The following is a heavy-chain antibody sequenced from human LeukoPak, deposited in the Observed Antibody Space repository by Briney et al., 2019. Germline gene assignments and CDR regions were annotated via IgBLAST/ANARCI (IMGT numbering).Heavy chain of an antibody. Sequence: PSETLSLTCTVSGGSVSGYYWGWIRQPPGKGLEWIGSIYYSGSTYYNPSLKSRVTISVDTSKNQFSLKLSSVTAADTAVYYCASLILAGNWFDPWGQGTLVTVSS. V-gene: IGHV4-39*01. D-gene: IGHD3-22*01. J-gene: IGHJ5*02. CDR3: ASLILAGNWFDP. CDR1: GGSVSGYY. CDR2: IYYSGST.